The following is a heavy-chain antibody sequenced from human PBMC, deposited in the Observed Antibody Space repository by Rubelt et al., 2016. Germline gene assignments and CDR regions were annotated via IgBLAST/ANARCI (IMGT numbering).Heavy chain of an antibody. D-gene: IGHD6-13*01. Sequence: AMHWVRQAPGKGLEWVAVISYDGSNKYYADSVKGRFTISRDNAKNSLYLQMNSLRAEDTAVYYCARKYSSSPPGDYWGQGTLVTVSS. CDR3: ARKYSSSPPGDY. CDR2: ISYDGSNK. CDR1: A. J-gene: IGHJ4*02. V-gene: IGHV3-30*04.